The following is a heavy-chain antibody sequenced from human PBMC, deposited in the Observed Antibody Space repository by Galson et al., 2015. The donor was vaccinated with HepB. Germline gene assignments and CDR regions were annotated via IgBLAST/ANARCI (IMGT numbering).Heavy chain of an antibody. J-gene: IGHJ6*02. Sequence: LRLSCAASDFNININHMSWVRQAPGKGLEWVAVIYSDDNTKYADSVKGRFTISRAKSKNTLYLRLYSLGPEDTAVYFCARDQGDDYVNYYYYHGMDVWGQGTTVTVSS. V-gene: IGHV3-53*05. CDR2: IYSDDNT. CDR1: DFNININH. CDR3: ARDQGDDYVNYYYYHGMDV. D-gene: IGHD4-17*01.